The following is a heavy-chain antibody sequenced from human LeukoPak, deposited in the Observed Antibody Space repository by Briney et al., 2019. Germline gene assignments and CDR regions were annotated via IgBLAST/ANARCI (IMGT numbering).Heavy chain of an antibody. J-gene: IGHJ4*02. D-gene: IGHD2-15*01. CDR1: GCTISSYY. CDR2: IYYSGST. V-gene: IGHV4-59*08. Sequence: SETLTLSCTASGCTISSYYMSWVRQPPGKGLEWIGYIYYSGSTNYNPSLKSRVTISVDTSKNQFSLKLSSVSAADTAVYYCARKASARVVAAHFDYWGQGTLVTVSS. CDR3: ARKASARVVAAHFDY.